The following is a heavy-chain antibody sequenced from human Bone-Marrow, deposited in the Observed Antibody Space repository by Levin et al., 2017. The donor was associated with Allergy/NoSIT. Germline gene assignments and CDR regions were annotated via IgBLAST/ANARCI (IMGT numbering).Heavy chain of an antibody. CDR2: IFPSDSDT. Sequence: KVSCKTSGYIFTSYYIAWVRQVPGKGLEWMGMIFPSDSDTTYSPSFQGLVTFSVDKSTGTAYLQWNSLQAADTAIYYCARNDYGSGDYFMDVWGKGTTVIVSS. V-gene: IGHV5-51*01. J-gene: IGHJ6*04. CDR1: GYIFTSYY. D-gene: IGHD3-10*01. CDR3: ARNDYGSGDYFMDV.